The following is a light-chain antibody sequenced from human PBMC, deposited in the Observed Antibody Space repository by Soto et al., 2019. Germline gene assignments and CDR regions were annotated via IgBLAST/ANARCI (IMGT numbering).Light chain of an antibody. J-gene: IGLJ1*01. CDR2: EGS. Sequence: QSALTQPASVSGSPGQSITISCTGTSSDVGNYNLVSWYRHHPGKAPKLVIYEGSRRPSGVSNRFSGSKSGNTASLTISGLQAEDEADYYCSSYTSSSTPFVFGTGTKLTVL. CDR3: SSYTSSSTPFV. V-gene: IGLV2-14*02. CDR1: SSDVGNYNL.